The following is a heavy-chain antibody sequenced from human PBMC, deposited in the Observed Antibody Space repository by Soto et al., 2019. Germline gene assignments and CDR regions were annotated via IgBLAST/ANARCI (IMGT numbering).Heavy chain of an antibody. D-gene: IGHD3-22*01. J-gene: IGHJ3*02. V-gene: IGHV3-48*02. CDR1: GFTFSSYS. Sequence: PGGSLRLSCAASGFTFSSYSMSWVRQAPGKGLEWVSYISSSSSTIYYADSVKGRFTISRDNAKNSLYLQMNSLRDEDTAVYYCASSTYDYDSSGYSGDAFDIWGQGTMVTVSS. CDR2: ISSSSSTI. CDR3: ASSTYDYDSSGYSGDAFDI.